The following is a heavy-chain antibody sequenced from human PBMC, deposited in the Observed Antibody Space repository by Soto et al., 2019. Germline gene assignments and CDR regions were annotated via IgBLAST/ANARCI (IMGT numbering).Heavy chain of an antibody. CDR3: SRDIVVVVAATPVYYYYGMDV. Sequence: ASVKVSCKASGYTFTSYGISWVRQAPGQGLEWMGWISAYNGNTNYAQKLQGRVTMTTDTSTSTAYMELRSLSSDDTAVYYCSRDIVVVVAATPVYYYYGMDVWGQGTTVTVSS. D-gene: IGHD2-15*01. CDR1: GYTFTSYG. CDR2: ISAYNGNT. J-gene: IGHJ6*02. V-gene: IGHV1-18*01.